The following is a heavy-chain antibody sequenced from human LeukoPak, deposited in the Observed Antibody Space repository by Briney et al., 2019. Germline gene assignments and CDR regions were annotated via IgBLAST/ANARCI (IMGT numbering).Heavy chain of an antibody. Sequence: GGSLRLSCAASGFTFSSYSMNWVRQAPGKGLEWVSSISSSSSYIYYADSVKGRFTISRDNAKNSLYLQMNSLRAEDTAVYYCARHGHYDFWSGYPNYYYYYMDVWGKGTTVTVSS. CDR1: GFTFSSYS. J-gene: IGHJ6*03. V-gene: IGHV3-21*01. CDR3: ARHGHYDFWSGYPNYYYYYMDV. CDR2: ISSSSSYI. D-gene: IGHD3-3*01.